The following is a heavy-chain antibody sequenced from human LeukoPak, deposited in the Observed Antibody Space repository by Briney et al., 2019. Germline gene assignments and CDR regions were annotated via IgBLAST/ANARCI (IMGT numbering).Heavy chain of an antibody. Sequence: PGGSLRLSCAASGFTFSIYAMSWIRQTPGKGLEWVSYISSSADTIYYTGSVKGRFTISRDNAKNSLFLQMNSLRPEDTAVYYCVTAPTRTYSVYWGQGILVTVSS. CDR2: ISSSADTI. V-gene: IGHV3-11*04. J-gene: IGHJ4*02. CDR3: VTAPTRTYSVY. D-gene: IGHD2-15*01. CDR1: GFTFSIYA.